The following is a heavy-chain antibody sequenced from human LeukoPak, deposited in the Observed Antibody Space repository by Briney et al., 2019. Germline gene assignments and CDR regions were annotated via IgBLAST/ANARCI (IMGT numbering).Heavy chain of an antibody. CDR2: ISNGSSSI. V-gene: IGHV3-48*04. D-gene: IGHD3-22*01. CDR3: ARFNDYYDSSGHDY. CDR1: GFTFSSYS. Sequence: GGSLRLSCAASGFTFSSYSLTWVHQAPGKGLEWLSYISNGSSSIYYADSVKGRFAISRDNARNSLYLQMNSLRAEDTAVYYCARFNDYYDSSGHDYWGQGTLVTVSS. J-gene: IGHJ4*02.